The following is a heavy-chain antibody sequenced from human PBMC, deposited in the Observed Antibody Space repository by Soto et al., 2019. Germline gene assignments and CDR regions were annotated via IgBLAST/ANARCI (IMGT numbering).Heavy chain of an antibody. CDR2: IFSNDEK. CDR3: ARICYDILTGYAANWFDP. Sequence: KESGPVLVKPTETLTLTCTVSGFSLSNARMGVSWIRQPPGKALEWLAHIFSNDEKSYSTSLKSRLTISKDTSKSQVVLTMTNMDPVDTATYYCARICYDILTGYAANWFDPWGQGTLVTVSS. D-gene: IGHD3-9*01. J-gene: IGHJ5*02. V-gene: IGHV2-26*01. CDR1: GFSLSNARMG.